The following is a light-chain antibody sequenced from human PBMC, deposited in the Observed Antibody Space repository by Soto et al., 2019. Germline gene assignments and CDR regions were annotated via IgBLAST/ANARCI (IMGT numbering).Light chain of an antibody. V-gene: IGKV1-12*01. Sequence: DIQMTQSPSSVSASVGDRVTITCRASQDISSRSAWFQQKPGKAPKLLIYAASSLQIGVPSRFSGSGSGTDCTLTISSLQPEDYATYYCEHGNSFPLTFGGGTKVEIK. CDR2: AAS. J-gene: IGKJ4*01. CDR1: QDISSR. CDR3: EHGNSFPLT.